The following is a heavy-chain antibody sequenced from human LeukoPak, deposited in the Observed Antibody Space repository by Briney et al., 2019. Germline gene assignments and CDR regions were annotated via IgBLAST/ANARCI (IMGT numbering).Heavy chain of an antibody. CDR2: ISGSGGST. V-gene: IGHV3-23*01. D-gene: IGHD4-17*01. J-gene: IGHJ4*02. CDR3: ASDPPTTVTTFGDY. Sequence: PGGSLRLSCAASGFTFSSYAMSWVRQAAGKGLEWDSAISGSGGSTYYADSVKGRFTISRDNSKNTLYLQMNSLRAEDTAVYYCASDPPTTVTTFGDYWGQGTLVTVSS. CDR1: GFTFSSYA.